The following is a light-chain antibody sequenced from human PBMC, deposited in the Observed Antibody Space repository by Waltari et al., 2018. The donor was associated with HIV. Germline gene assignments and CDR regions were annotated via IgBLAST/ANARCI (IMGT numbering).Light chain of an antibody. CDR3: AAWDDGLNGLL. Sequence: QSVLTQPPSASGTPGPRVTLPCSGSSVNIGANPVNWYQQFPGTAPTRLIYTNTQRPSGVPALCSGSNYGTSASLAISGLQSDDEAEYYCAAWDDGLNGLLFGGGTKLTVL. V-gene: IGLV1-44*01. CDR2: TNT. CDR1: SVNIGANP. J-gene: IGLJ3*02.